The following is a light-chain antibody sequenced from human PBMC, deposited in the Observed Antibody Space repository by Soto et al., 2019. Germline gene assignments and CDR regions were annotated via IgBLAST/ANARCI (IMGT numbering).Light chain of an antibody. V-gene: IGKV1-39*01. Sequence: DIQMTQSPSSLSASVGDRLTITCRASQSISSYLNWYQQKPGKAPYLLIYAASSLQSGVPSKFSGSGSGTDFTLTISSLQPEDFATYYCQQRYSSPVAFGPGTKVDIK. J-gene: IGKJ3*01. CDR2: AAS. CDR3: QQRYSSPVA. CDR1: QSISSY.